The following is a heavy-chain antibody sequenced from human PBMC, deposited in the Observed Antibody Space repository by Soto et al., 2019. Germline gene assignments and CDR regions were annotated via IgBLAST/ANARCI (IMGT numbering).Heavy chain of an antibody. Sequence: QVQLLQSGAEVKKPGASVKVSCKASGYKFTTYGITWVRQAPGQGLEWLGGISTYNGNTDYAQNLQDRVTMTTETSTSTAYLEVRSLTSDVTAVYFCARGLGTNGLDVWCQGTTVTVSS. CDR3: ARGLGTNGLDV. CDR2: ISTYNGNT. CDR1: GYKFTTYG. D-gene: IGHD7-27*01. J-gene: IGHJ6*02. V-gene: IGHV1-18*04.